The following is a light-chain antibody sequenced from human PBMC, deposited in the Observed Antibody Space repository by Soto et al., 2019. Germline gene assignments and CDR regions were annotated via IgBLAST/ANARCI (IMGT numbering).Light chain of an antibody. CDR3: QSYDRSLSGSRVV. J-gene: IGLJ2*01. V-gene: IGLV1-40*01. CDR2: GDN. CDR1: SSNIGAGYN. Sequence: QSVLTQPPSVSGAPGQRVTISCIGCSSNIGAGYNVHWYQQLPGTAPKLLISGDNNRPSGVPDRFSGSKSGTSASLAITGLQDEDEADYYCQSYDRSLSGSRVVFGGGTKVTVL.